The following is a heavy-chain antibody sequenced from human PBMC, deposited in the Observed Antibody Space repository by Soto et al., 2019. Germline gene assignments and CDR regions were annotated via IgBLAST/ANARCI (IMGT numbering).Heavy chain of an antibody. J-gene: IGHJ6*02. CDR1: GFTFSNYW. V-gene: IGHV3-7*03. Sequence: GGSLRLSCAASGFTFSNYWMSWVRQAPGKGLQWVVNIKQDGSEKYYMDSVRGRFTVSRDNAKNSLYLQMNSLRAEDTAVYYCAKERRRYNWNYEEYYYYGMDVWGQGTTVTVSS. CDR3: AKERRRYNWNYEEYYYYGMDV. CDR2: IKQDGSEK. D-gene: IGHD1-7*01.